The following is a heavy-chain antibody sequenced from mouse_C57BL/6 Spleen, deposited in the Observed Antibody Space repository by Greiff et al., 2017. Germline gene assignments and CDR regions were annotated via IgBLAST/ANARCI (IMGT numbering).Heavy chain of an antibody. V-gene: IGHV1-85*01. J-gene: IGHJ3*01. CDR2: IYPRDGST. D-gene: IGHD2-4*01. Sequence: VQLKQSGPELVKPGASVKLSCKASGYTFTSYDINWVKQRPGQGLEWIGWIYPRDGSTKYNEKFKGKSTLTVDTYSSTAYMELHSLTSEDSAVYFCARRSDYDGAWFAYWGQGTLVTVSA. CDR1: GYTFTSYD. CDR3: ARRSDYDGAWFAY.